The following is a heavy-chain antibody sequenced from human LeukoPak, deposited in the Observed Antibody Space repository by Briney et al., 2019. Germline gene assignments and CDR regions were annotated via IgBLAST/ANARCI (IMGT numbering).Heavy chain of an antibody. CDR3: ARYSSYNWFDP. CDR2: INPNSGNT. D-gene: IGHD6-6*01. Sequence: ASVKVSCKASGYTFTGYYMHWVRQAPGQGLEWMGWINPNSGNTGYAQKFQGRVTMTRNTSISTAYMELSSLRSEDTAVYYCARYSSYNWFDPWGQGTLVTVSS. V-gene: IGHV1-8*02. CDR1: GYTFTGYY. J-gene: IGHJ5*02.